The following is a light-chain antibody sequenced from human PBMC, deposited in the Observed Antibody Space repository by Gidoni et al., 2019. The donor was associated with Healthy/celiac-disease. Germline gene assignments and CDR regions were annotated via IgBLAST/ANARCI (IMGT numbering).Light chain of an antibody. J-gene: IGKJ4*01. CDR2: WAS. Sequence: DIVITQSLDSLAVSLGERATINCKSSKSVLYSSNNKNYLAWYQQKPGQPPKLLIYWASTRESGVPDRFSGSGSGTDFTLTISSLQAEDVAVYYCQQYYSTPPTFGGGTKVEIK. CDR1: KSVLYSSNNKNY. CDR3: QQYYSTPPT. V-gene: IGKV4-1*01.